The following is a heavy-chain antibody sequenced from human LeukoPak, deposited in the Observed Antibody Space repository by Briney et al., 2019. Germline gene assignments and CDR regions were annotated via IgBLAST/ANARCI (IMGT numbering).Heavy chain of an antibody. J-gene: IGHJ4*02. CDR1: GGSFSGYY. D-gene: IGHD1-26*01. CDR3: ARHGGATTFDY. V-gene: IGHV4-34*09. Sequence: SETLSLTCAVYGGSFSGYYWSWIRQPPGKGLEWIGYIYYSGSTYYNPSLKSRVTISVDTSKNQFSLKLSSVTAADTAVYYCARHGGATTFDYWGQGTLVTVSS. CDR2: IYYSGST.